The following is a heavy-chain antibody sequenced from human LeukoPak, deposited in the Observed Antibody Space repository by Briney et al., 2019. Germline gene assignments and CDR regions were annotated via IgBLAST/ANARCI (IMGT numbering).Heavy chain of an antibody. D-gene: IGHD6-19*01. V-gene: IGHV3-74*03. CDR2: INSDGSSI. CDR3: ARMAAVAGTNY. Sequence: GGSLRLSCAASGFNFSSYWMHWVPQAPGKGLVWVSRINSDGSSITYADSVKGRFTLSRDNAKNKLYLQMNSLRAEDTAVYYCARMAAVAGTNYWGQGSLVTVSS. CDR1: GFNFSSYW. J-gene: IGHJ4*02.